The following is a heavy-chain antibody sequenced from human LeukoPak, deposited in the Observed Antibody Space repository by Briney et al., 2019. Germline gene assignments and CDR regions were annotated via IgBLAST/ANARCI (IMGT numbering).Heavy chain of an antibody. CDR3: AKGGSTYSYSFDY. Sequence: GGSLRLSCAASGFTFNNYGMHWVRQAPGKGLEWVTFIRYDESNTYYADSVKGRFTISRDNSRNTLYLQMDSLRAEDTAVYYCAKGGSTYSYSFDYWGQGTLVTVSS. CDR1: GFTFNNYG. V-gene: IGHV3-30*02. D-gene: IGHD2-15*01. CDR2: IRYDESNT. J-gene: IGHJ4*02.